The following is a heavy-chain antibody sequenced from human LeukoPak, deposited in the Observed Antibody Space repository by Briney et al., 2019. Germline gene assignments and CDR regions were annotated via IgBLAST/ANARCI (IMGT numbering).Heavy chain of an antibody. Sequence: GASVKVSCKAAGYTFTGYYMFWVRQAPGQGLEWMGRINPNSGGTNYAQKFQGRVTMTRDMSISTAYMELSRLRSDDTAVYYCARGYCSGGSCYSVENWFDPWGQGTLVTVSS. V-gene: IGHV1-2*06. CDR3: ARGYCSGGSCYSVENWFDP. CDR2: INPNSGGT. D-gene: IGHD2-15*01. J-gene: IGHJ5*02. CDR1: GYTFTGYY.